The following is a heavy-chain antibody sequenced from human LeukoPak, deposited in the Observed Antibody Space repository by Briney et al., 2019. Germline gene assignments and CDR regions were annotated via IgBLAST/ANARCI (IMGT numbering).Heavy chain of an antibody. Sequence: GGSLRLSCAASGFTFSSYSMNWVRQAPGKGLEWVSSISSSSSYIYYADSVKGRFTISRDNAKNSLYLQMNSLRAEDTAVYYCAREHYYDSSGPIGGAFDIWGQGTMVTVSS. D-gene: IGHD3-22*01. CDR1: GFTFSSYS. V-gene: IGHV3-21*01. J-gene: IGHJ3*02. CDR3: AREHYYDSSGPIGGAFDI. CDR2: ISSSSSYI.